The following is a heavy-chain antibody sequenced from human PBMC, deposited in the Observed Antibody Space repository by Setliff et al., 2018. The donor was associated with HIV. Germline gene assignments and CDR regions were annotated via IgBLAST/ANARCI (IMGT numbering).Heavy chain of an antibody. D-gene: IGHD3-22*01. CDR1: GGSISSGDYY. CDR3: ARLPFSGYLRIDAFDI. CDR2: IYNSGST. Sequence: SETLSLTCTVSGGSISSGDYYWTWIRQPPGKGLEWIGYIYNSGSTYYEPSLRGRVTLSIDRSKNQFSLKLTSVTAADTAVYYCARLPFSGYLRIDAFDIWGQGTMVTVS. V-gene: IGHV4-30-4*08. J-gene: IGHJ3*02.